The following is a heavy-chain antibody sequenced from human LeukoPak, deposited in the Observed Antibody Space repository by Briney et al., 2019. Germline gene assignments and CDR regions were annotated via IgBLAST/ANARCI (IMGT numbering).Heavy chain of an antibody. Sequence: GGSLRLSCVVSGFTFSSNAMSWVRQAAGKGLEWVSAISGSGGSTYYADSVKGRFTISRDNAKNSLYLQMNSLRAEDTALYYCAKDSLATISLVVFDIWGQGTMVTVSS. CDR2: ISGSGGST. V-gene: IGHV3-23*01. CDR1: GFTFSSNA. J-gene: IGHJ3*02. D-gene: IGHD5-24*01. CDR3: AKDSLATISLVVFDI.